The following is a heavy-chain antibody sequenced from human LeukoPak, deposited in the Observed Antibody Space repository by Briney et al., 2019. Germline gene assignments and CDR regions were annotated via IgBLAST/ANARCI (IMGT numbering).Heavy chain of an antibody. Sequence: GASVKVSCKASGYTFTGYYMHWVRQAPGQGLGWMGWINPNSGGTNYAQKFQGRVTMTRDTSISTAYMELSRLRSDDTAVYYCARIDHTKYDDYRAFDIWGQGTMATVSS. J-gene: IGHJ3*02. CDR1: GYTFTGYY. D-gene: IGHD4-17*01. V-gene: IGHV1-2*02. CDR3: ARIDHTKYDDYRAFDI. CDR2: INPNSGGT.